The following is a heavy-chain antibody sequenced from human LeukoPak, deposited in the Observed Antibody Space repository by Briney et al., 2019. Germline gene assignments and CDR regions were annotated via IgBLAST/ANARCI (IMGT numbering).Heavy chain of an antibody. J-gene: IGHJ4*02. D-gene: IGHD1-26*01. Sequence: SETLSLTCTVSGGSISSSSYYWGWIRQPPGKGLEWIGSIYYSGSTYYNPSLKSRVTISVDTSKNQFSLKLSSVTAADTAVYYCAIEAIVGAPRGDYWGQGTLVTVSS. CDR1: GGSISSSSYY. CDR3: AIEAIVGAPRGDY. V-gene: IGHV4-39*02. CDR2: IYYSGST.